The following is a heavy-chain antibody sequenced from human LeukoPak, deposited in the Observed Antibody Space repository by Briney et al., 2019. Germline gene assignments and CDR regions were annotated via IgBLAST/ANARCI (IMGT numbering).Heavy chain of an antibody. CDR1: GFTGSSNY. Sequence: ERSLRLCCASSGFTGSSNYMSWLRQAPGKGLGWGSVIYSGGSTYYADSVKGRFTISRDNSRNTQYLQMNSLRAEATAVYYCARFPSRNTVGYYFDYWGQGTLVTVSS. V-gene: IGHV3-53*05. CDR2: IYSGGST. J-gene: IGHJ4*02. D-gene: IGHD5-12*01. CDR3: ARFPSRNTVGYYFDY.